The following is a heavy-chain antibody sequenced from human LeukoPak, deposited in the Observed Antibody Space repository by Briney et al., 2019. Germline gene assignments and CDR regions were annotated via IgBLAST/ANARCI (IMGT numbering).Heavy chain of an antibody. CDR2: ISSSGSTI. CDR1: GFTFSSYK. D-gene: IGHD4-17*01. V-gene: IGHV3-48*03. J-gene: IGHJ4*02. CDR3: AKEGIDGDYGFDY. Sequence: GGSLRLSCAASGFTFSSYKMNWVRQAPGKGLEWVSYISSSGSTIYYADSVKGRFTISRDNAKNSLYLQMNSLRPEDTAVYYCAKEGIDGDYGFDYWGQGTLVTVSS.